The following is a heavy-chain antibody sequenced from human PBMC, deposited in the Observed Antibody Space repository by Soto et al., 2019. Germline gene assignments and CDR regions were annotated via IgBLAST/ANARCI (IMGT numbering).Heavy chain of an antibody. D-gene: IGHD5-12*01. V-gene: IGHV3-33*01. CDR3: ARPGIVATISNYFDY. J-gene: IGHJ4*02. Sequence: GGSLRLSCAASGFTFSSYGMHWVRQAPGKGLEWVAVIWYDGSNKYYADSVKGRFTISRDNSKNTLYLQMNSLRAEDTAVYYCARPGIVATISNYFDYWGQGTLVTVSS. CDR2: IWYDGSNK. CDR1: GFTFSSYG.